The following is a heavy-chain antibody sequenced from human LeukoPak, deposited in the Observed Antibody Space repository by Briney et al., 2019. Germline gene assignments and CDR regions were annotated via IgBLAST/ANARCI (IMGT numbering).Heavy chain of an antibody. CDR3: ARVLDIVVVPAAIKHSYYYYGMDV. Sequence: PGGSLRLSCAASGFTFSSYSMNWVRQAPGKGLEWVSSISSSSSYIYYADSVKGRFTISRDNAKNSLYLQMNSLRAEDTAVYYCARVLDIVVVPAAIKHSYYYYGMDVWGQGTTVTVSS. J-gene: IGHJ6*02. CDR2: ISSSSSYI. V-gene: IGHV3-21*01. D-gene: IGHD2-2*02. CDR1: GFTFSSYS.